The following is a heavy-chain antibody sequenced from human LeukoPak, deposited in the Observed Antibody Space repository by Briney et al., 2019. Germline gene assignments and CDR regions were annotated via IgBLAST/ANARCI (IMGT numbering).Heavy chain of an antibody. D-gene: IGHD3-10*01. Sequence: SETVSLTCTVSGGTISRYYWSWIRQPAGKGLEWIGRIYTSGSTNYNPSLKSRVTMSVDTSKNQFSLKLSSVTAADTAVYYCARWSYYGSGRGRAFDIWGQGTMVTVSS. V-gene: IGHV4-4*07. CDR3: ARWSYYGSGRGRAFDI. CDR1: GGTISRYY. CDR2: IYTSGST. J-gene: IGHJ3*02.